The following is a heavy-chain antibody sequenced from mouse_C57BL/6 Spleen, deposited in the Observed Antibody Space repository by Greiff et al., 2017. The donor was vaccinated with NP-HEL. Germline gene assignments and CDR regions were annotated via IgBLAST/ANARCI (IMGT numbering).Heavy chain of an antibody. J-gene: IGHJ2*01. Sequence: EVQLVESGGGLVKPGGSLKLSCAASGFTFSSYAMSWVRQTPEKRLEWVATISDGGSYTYYPDNVKGRFTISRDNAKNNLYLQMSHLKSEDTAMYYCARGGGLYYYGSSYVGFDYWGQGTTLTVSS. V-gene: IGHV5-4*01. D-gene: IGHD1-1*01. CDR1: GFTFSSYA. CDR2: ISDGGSYT. CDR3: ARGGGLYYYGSSYVGFDY.